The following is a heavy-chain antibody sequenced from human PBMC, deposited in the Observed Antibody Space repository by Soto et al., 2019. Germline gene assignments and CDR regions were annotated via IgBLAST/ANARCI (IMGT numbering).Heavy chain of an antibody. CDR3: ATLDYDILTGYSYYFDY. V-gene: IGHV1-18*01. Sequence: ASVKVSCKASGYTFTNYGISWVRQAPGQGLEWMGWISAYNGNTNYAQKLQGRVTMTTDTSTSTAYMELRSLRSDDTAVYYCATLDYDILTGYSYYFDYWGQGTLVTVSS. J-gene: IGHJ4*02. CDR1: GYTFTNYG. D-gene: IGHD3-9*01. CDR2: ISAYNGNT.